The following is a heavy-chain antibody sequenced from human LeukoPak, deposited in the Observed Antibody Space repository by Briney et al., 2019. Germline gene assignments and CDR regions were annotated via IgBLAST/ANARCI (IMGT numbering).Heavy chain of an antibody. CDR3: ASPGGNSGYYFDY. CDR2: MNPDSGNT. V-gene: IGHV1-8*03. J-gene: IGHJ4*02. D-gene: IGHD4-23*01. CDR1: GYTFTSYD. Sequence: ASVKVSCKASGYTFTSYDINWVRQATGQGLEWIGWMNPDSGNTGYAQKFQGRVTITADESTSTAYMELSSLRSEDTAVYYCASPGGNSGYYFDYWGQGTLVTVSS.